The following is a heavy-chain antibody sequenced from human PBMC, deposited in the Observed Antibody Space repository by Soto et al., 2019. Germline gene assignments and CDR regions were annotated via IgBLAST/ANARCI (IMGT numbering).Heavy chain of an antibody. V-gene: IGHV4-34*08. J-gene: IGHJ5*02. CDR3: APRGDNLLVPT. Sequence: PGGSLRLSCAASGFTFSSYSMNWVRQAPGKGLEWIGEINHRGSTHYNPSLKSRVTISVDTSRNHFSLKLSSVTAADTAVYYCAPRGDNLLVPTWGQGTLVTVSS. CDR1: GFTFSSYS. D-gene: IGHD2-2*01. CDR2: INHRGST.